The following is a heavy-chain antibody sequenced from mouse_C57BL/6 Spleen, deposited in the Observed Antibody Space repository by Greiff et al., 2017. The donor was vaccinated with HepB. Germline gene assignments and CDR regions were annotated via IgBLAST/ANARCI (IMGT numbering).Heavy chain of an antibody. CDR1: GFSLTSYG. D-gene: IGHD2-1*01. Sequence: QVQLKESGPGLVQPSQSLSITCTVSGFSLTSYGVHWVRQSPGKGLEWLGVIWSGGSTDYNAAFISRLSISKDNSKSQVFFKMNSLQADDTAIYYCARYRYGNYEDAMDYWGQGTSVTVSS. J-gene: IGHJ4*01. CDR3: ARYRYGNYEDAMDY. V-gene: IGHV2-2*01. CDR2: IWSGGST.